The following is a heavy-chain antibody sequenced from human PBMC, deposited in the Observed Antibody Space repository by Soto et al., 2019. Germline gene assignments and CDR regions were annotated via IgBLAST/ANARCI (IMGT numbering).Heavy chain of an antibody. CDR1: GYTFTIYY. CDR3: ARNAYGSGNYYYYYGMDV. J-gene: IGHJ6*02. V-gene: IGHV1-46*01. Sequence: ASVKVSCKACGYTFTIYYMRWVRQDPGQGLEWMGIINPSGGSTSYAQKFQGRVTMTRDTSTSTVYMELSSLRSEDTAVYYCARNAYGSGNYYYYYGMDVWGQGTTVTVSS. CDR2: INPSGGST. D-gene: IGHD3-10*01.